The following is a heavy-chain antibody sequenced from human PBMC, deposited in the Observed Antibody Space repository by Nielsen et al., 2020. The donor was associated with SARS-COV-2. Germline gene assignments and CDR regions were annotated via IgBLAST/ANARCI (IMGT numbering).Heavy chain of an antibody. V-gene: IGHV3-74*01. CDR1: GFTFSHYG. D-gene: IGHD2-21*01. J-gene: IGHJ4*02. Sequence: ESLKISCAASGFTFSHYGMHWVRQAPGKGLEWISRINREGYTRDYADSVKGRFTISRDNAANTLSLQMRSLRAEDTAVYFCIRAGTYNDGLAYWGQGVLVKVSS. CDR3: IRAGTYNDGLAY. CDR2: INREGYTR.